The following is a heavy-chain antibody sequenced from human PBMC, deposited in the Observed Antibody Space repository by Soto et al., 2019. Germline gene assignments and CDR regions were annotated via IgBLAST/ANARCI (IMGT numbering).Heavy chain of an antibody. D-gene: IGHD3-10*01. V-gene: IGHV1-18*01. CDR3: ARVEAPFGESLH. CDR1: GYTFNSYT. Sequence: ASVKVSCKTSGYTFNSYTIAWVRQAPGQGLEWLGWISPDDGNTEYEQKFQGRVTMTADTLTNNAYLELRSLKSDDAAIYYCARVEAPFGESLHWGQGXPVTVYS. CDR2: ISPDDGNT. J-gene: IGHJ4*02.